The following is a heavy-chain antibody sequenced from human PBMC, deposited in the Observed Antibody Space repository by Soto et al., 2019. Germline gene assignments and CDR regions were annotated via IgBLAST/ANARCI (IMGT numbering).Heavy chain of an antibody. CDR3: ARHDYGDYSEPFDY. CDR1: GFIFSSFS. V-gene: IGHV3-48*01. J-gene: IGHJ4*02. D-gene: IGHD4-17*01. Sequence: PGGSLRLSCAASGFIFSSFSMNWVRQAPGKGLEWVSYISSRSNTMYYADSVKGQVTISADKSISTAYLQWSSLKASDTAMYYCARHDYGDYSEPFDYWGQGTLVTVSS. CDR2: ISSRSNTM.